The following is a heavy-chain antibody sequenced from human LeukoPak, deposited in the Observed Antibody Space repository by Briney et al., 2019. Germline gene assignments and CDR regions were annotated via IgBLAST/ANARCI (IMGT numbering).Heavy chain of an antibody. CDR2: IRSKAYGGTT. D-gene: IGHD2-2*01. V-gene: IGHV3-49*04. J-gene: IGHJ3*02. CDR3: TRVLALVVPAVASDAFDI. Sequence: GGSLRLSCTASGFTFGDYAMSWVRQAPGKGLEWVGFIRSKAYGGTTEYAASVKGRFTISRDDSKSIAYLQMNSLKTEDTAVYYCTRVLALVVPAVASDAFDIWGQGTMVTVSS. CDR1: GFTFGDYA.